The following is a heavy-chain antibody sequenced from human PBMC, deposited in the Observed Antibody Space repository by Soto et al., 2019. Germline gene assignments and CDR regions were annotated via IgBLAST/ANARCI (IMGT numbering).Heavy chain of an antibody. Sequence: SGPTLVNPTETLTLTCIVSGFSLSNARMGVSWIRQPPGKALEWLAHIFSNDEKSYSTSPKSRLTISKDTSKSQVVLTMTNMDPVDTATYYCAREPNWGPYYYYGMDVWGQGTTVTVSS. CDR1: GFSLSNARMG. CDR3: AREPNWGPYYYYGMDV. V-gene: IGHV2-26*01. J-gene: IGHJ6*02. D-gene: IGHD7-27*01. CDR2: IFSNDEK.